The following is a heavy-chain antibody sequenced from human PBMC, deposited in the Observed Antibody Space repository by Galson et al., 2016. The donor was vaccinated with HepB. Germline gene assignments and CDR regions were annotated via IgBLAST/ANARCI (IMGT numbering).Heavy chain of an antibody. CDR3: ARGGRGLGELTFSVRYFDY. Sequence: SVKVSCKASGGTFSSHGIAWVRQAPGQGLEWIGDIMPMLGTTNYAQNFQGRVTITTDESTSTAYMELSSLRSKDTAVYYCARGGRGLGELTFSVRYFDYWGQGTLVTVSS. CDR2: IMPMLGTT. J-gene: IGHJ4*02. V-gene: IGHV1-69*05. CDR1: GGTFSSHG. D-gene: IGHD3-16*02.